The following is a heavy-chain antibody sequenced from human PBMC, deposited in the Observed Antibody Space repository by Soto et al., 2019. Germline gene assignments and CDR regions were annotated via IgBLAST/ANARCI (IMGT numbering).Heavy chain of an antibody. CDR2: ISGSGGST. V-gene: IGHV3-23*01. Sequence: GVLRLSCAASGFTFSSYAMSWVRQAPGKGLEWVSAISGSGGSTYYADSVKGRFTISRDNSKNTLYLQMNSLRAGDTAVYYCAKPHFSPYYFMDYWGQGTLVTVSS. CDR3: AKPHFSPYYFMDY. J-gene: IGHJ4*02. CDR1: GFTFSSYA. D-gene: IGHD3-3*01.